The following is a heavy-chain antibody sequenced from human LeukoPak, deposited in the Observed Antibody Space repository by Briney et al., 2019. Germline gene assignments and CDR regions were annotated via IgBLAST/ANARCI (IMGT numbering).Heavy chain of an antibody. D-gene: IGHD6-19*01. Sequence: SETLSLTCSVSGGSISSLYWSWIRQPAGKGLEWIGRIHSSGSTNYNPSLKSRVTMSVDTSKNQFSLKVRSVTAADTAIYYCARGPYLAVAVYCDYWGQGTRVTVSS. CDR1: GGSISSLY. CDR3: ARGPYLAVAVYCDY. J-gene: IGHJ4*02. CDR2: IHSSGST. V-gene: IGHV4-4*07.